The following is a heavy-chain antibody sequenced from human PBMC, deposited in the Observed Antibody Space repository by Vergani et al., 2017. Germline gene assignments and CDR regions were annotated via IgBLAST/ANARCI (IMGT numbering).Heavy chain of an antibody. CDR2: IRYDGSNT. D-gene: IGHD6-19*01. V-gene: IGHV3-30*02. CDR3: ARDTVTGSRYFDY. Sequence: VELLESGGGLAQPGGSLRVSCSASGFRVTTYYMSWVRQAPGKGLEWVTFIRYDGSNTYYADSVKGRLTISRDNSKNTLFLQMNSLRPEDTAVYYCARDTVTGSRYFDYWGQGTLVTVSS. CDR1: GFRVTTYY. J-gene: IGHJ4*02.